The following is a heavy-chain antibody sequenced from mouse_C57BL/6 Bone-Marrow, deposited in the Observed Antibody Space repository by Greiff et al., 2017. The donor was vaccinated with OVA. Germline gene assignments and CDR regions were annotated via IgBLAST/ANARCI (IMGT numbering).Heavy chain of an antibody. J-gene: IGHJ2*01. D-gene: IGHD1-1*01. CDR1: GYTFTSYG. V-gene: IGHV1-81*01. Sequence: QVQLQQSGAELARPGASVKLSCKASGYTFTSYGISWVKQRTGQGLEWIGEIYPRSGNTYYNEKFKGKATLTADKSSSTAYMELRSLTSEDSAVYFGARRYYGSSSYYFDYWGQGTTLTVSS. CDR3: ARRYYGSSSYYFDY. CDR2: IYPRSGNT.